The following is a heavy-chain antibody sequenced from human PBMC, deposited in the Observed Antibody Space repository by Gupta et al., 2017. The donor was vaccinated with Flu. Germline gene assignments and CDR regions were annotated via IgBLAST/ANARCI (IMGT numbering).Heavy chain of an antibody. J-gene: IGHJ4*02. CDR1: GLTVSSSY. Sequence: EVQLVETGGGLIQPGGSLRLSCAASGLTVSSSYMNWVRQAPGKGLEWVSVIYGGDATQYAGSVKGRFTISRDNSKNTVYLQMNTLRAEDTAMYYCARSRRGSSTDSFDYWGLGTLVTVSS. V-gene: IGHV3-53*02. CDR2: IYGGDAT. CDR3: ARSRRGSSTDSFDY. D-gene: IGHD1-14*01.